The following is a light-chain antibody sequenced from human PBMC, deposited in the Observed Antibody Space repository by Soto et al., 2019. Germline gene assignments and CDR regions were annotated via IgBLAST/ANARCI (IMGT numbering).Light chain of an antibody. J-gene: IGLJ1*01. V-gene: IGLV2-14*03. CDR1: SSDLGAYKY. Sequence: QSVLTQPASVSGSPGQSITISCAGTSSDLGAYKYVSWYQQHPDKAPKLILYEVSRRPSGVSNRFSGSKSGNTASLTISGLLAEDEADYSCSSYTNTSTLVFGPGTKVTVL. CDR2: EVS. CDR3: SSYTNTSTLV.